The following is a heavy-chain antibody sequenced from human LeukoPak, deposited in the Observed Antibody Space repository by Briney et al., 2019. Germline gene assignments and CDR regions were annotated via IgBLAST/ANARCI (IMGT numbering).Heavy chain of an antibody. CDR1: GFTFSSYA. D-gene: IGHD3-22*01. J-gene: IGHJ6*03. Sequence: GGSLRLSCAASGFTFSSYAMSWVRQAPGKGLEWVSAISGSGGSTYYADSVKGRFTISRDNSKNTLYLQMNSPRAEDTAVYYCAKGAVYDISGYYYYYYYMDVWGKGTTVTVSS. CDR3: AKGAVYDISGYYYYYYYMDV. CDR2: ISGSGGST. V-gene: IGHV3-23*01.